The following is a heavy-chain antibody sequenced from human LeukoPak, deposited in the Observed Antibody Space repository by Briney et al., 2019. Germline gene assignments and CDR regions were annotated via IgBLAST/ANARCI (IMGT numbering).Heavy chain of an antibody. Sequence: GGSLKLSCAASGFTFSGSAMHWVRQAPGKGLEWVAVISYDGSNKYYADSVKGRFTISRDNSKNTLYLQMNSLRAEDTAVYYCARDLGEKWLRATLDDYWGQGTLVTVSS. CDR3: ARDLGEKWLRATLDDY. J-gene: IGHJ4*02. V-gene: IGHV3-30-3*01. CDR1: GFTFSGSA. D-gene: IGHD5-12*01. CDR2: ISYDGSNK.